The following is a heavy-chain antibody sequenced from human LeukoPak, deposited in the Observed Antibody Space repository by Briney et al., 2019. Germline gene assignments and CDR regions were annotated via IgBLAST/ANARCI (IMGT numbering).Heavy chain of an antibody. D-gene: IGHD2-2*03. CDR1: GFTFNTYI. CDR3: AKDMGIVTGRLGAFDI. J-gene: IGHJ3*02. CDR2: IGGSSTYI. Sequence: GALRLSCAASGFTFNTYIMHWVRQAPGKGLEWVSSIGGSSTYIHYADSLKGRFTISRDNAKNSLYLQMNSLRAEDTALYYCAKDMGIVTGRLGAFDIWGQGTMVTVSS. V-gene: IGHV3-21*04.